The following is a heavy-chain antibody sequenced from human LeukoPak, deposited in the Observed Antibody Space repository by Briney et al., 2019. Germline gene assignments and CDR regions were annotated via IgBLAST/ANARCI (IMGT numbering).Heavy chain of an antibody. CDR3: AKGEAAADSRFQH. CDR2: ISGSGGST. CDR1: GFTFSSYA. V-gene: IGHV3-23*01. J-gene: IGHJ1*01. Sequence: PGGSLRLSCAASGFTFSSYAMGWVRQAPGKGLEWVSVISGSGGSTYYADSVKGRFTISRDNSKNTLYLQMNSLRAEDTAVYYCAKGEAAADSRFQHWGQGTLVTVSS. D-gene: IGHD6-13*01.